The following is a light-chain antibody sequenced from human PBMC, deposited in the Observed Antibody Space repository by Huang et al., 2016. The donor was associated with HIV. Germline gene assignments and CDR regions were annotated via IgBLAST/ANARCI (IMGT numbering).Light chain of an antibody. CDR2: AAC. J-gene: IGKJ1*01. Sequence: AIRITQSPSSLSASTGDRVTIPCRASQGISSYLAWYQQKPGKAPKLLIYAACTLQSGVPSRFSGSGSGTECTLTISCLQSEDFATYYCRQYYSYPRTFGQGNKVEIK. V-gene: IGKV1-8*01. CDR1: QGISSY. CDR3: RQYYSYPRT.